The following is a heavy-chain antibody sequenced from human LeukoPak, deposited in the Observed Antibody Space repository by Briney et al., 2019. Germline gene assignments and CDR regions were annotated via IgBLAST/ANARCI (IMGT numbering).Heavy chain of an antibody. CDR3: ARASVTMVRGVIHDY. CDR2: IHQDGSEK. D-gene: IGHD3-10*01. CDR1: GFTFSSYW. J-gene: IGHJ4*02. V-gene: IGHV3-7*04. Sequence: PGGSLRLSCAASGFTFSSYWMSWVRHAPGKGLEWVANIHQDGSEKYYVDSVKRRFTISRDNDKNSLYLQMNSLRAEDTAVYYCARASVTMVRGVIHDYWGQGTLVTVSS.